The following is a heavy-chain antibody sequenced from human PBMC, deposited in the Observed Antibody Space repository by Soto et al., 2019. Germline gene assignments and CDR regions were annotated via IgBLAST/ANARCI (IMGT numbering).Heavy chain of an antibody. D-gene: IGHD3-3*01. V-gene: IGHV4-61*01. Sequence: SETLSLTCTVSGGSVSSGSYYWSWIRQPPGKGLEWIGYIYYSGSTNYNPSLKSRVTISVDTSKNQFSLKLSSVTAADTAVYYCARVGYDFWSGYYYFDYWGQGTLVTVSS. CDR2: IYYSGST. CDR1: GGSVSSGSYY. CDR3: ARVGYDFWSGYYYFDY. J-gene: IGHJ4*02.